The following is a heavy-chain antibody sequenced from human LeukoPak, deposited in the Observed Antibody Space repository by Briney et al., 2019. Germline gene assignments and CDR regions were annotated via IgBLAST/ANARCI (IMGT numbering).Heavy chain of an antibody. CDR2: TSFVGST. V-gene: IGHV4-59*01. D-gene: IGHD3-10*01. Sequence: SETLSLTCSVSGGSISTYYWIWIRQLPGKGLEWIGYTSFVGSTTYNPSVKSRVTISVDTSKNQFSLKLNSVTAADTAVYYCARASGSWSPPGHWGQGTLVTVS. CDR1: GGSISTYY. CDR3: ARASGSWSPPGH. J-gene: IGHJ4*02.